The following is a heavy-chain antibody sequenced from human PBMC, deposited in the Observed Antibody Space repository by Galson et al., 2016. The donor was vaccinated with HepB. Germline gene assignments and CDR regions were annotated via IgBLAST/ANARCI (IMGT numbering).Heavy chain of an antibody. J-gene: IGHJ4*02. CDR2: ISAYNGNT. CDR3: ARDRPGMATIKMDY. V-gene: IGHV1-18*01. Sequence: SVKVSCKASGYTFTSGSLTWVRQAPGQGLEWMGWISAYNGNTNFAQKFQGRVTMTTDTSTSTASVELRSLGSDDTAVYYCARDRPGMATIKMDYWGQGTPVTVSS. D-gene: IGHD5-24*01. CDR1: GYTFTSGS.